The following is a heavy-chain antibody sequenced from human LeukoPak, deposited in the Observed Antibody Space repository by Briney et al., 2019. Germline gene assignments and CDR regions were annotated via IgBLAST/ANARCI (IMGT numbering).Heavy chain of an antibody. V-gene: IGHV4-34*01. CDR3: ARGRNSSSSKTHVDY. J-gene: IGHJ4*02. CDR2: INHSGST. D-gene: IGHD6-13*01. CDR1: SGSFSGYY. Sequence: SETLSLTCAVYSGSFSGYYWSWIRQPPGKGLEWIGEINHSGSTNYNPSLKSRVTISVDTSKNQFSLKLSSVTAADTAVYYCARGRNSSSSKTHVDYWGQGTLVTVSS.